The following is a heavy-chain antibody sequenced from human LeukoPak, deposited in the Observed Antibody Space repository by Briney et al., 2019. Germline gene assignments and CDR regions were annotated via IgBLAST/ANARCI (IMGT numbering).Heavy chain of an antibody. V-gene: IGHV4-4*07. CDR1: GDSISNYY. Sequence: SETLSLTCTVSGDSISNYYWNWFRQPAGKGLEWIGRLSASETTRYNPSLESRLSLSLDTSRNQFSLKLNSVTTADTAVYYCARATYSGDTSYVFDHWGQGTPVSVSS. D-gene: IGHD1-26*01. CDR2: LSASETT. CDR3: ARATYSGDTSYVFDH. J-gene: IGHJ4*02.